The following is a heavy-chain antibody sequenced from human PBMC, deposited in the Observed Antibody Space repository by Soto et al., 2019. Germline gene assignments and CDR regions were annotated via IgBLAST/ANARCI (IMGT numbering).Heavy chain of an antibody. CDR2: ISWNSGSI. J-gene: IGHJ4*02. CDR3: AKDTGPYDFWSGYAYFDY. D-gene: IGHD3-3*01. Sequence: PGGSLRLSCAASGFTFDDYAMHWVRQAPGKGLEWVSGISWNSGSIGYADSVKGRFTISRDNAKNSLYLQMNSLRAEDTALYYCAKDTGPYDFWSGYAYFDYWGQGTLVTVSS. V-gene: IGHV3-9*01. CDR1: GFTFDDYA.